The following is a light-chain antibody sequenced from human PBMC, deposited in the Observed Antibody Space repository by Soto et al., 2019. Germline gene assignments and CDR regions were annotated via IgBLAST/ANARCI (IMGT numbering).Light chain of an antibody. CDR2: SNN. Sequence: QSVLTQPPSASGTPGQRVTISCSGSSSNIGSNYVYWYQQLPGTAPKLLIYSNNQRPSGVPDRFSGSKSGTSASLAISGLRSEDEADYYCAAWDDSLSGPRYVFGKGT. J-gene: IGLJ1*01. CDR1: SSNIGSNY. V-gene: IGLV1-47*02. CDR3: AAWDDSLSGPRYV.